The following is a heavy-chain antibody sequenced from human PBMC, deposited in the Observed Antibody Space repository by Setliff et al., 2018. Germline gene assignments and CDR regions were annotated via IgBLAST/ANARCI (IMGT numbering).Heavy chain of an antibody. Sequence: ASVKVSCKASGYTFTNYGISWVRQAPGQGLEWMGWISAYNGNTNYAQKLQGRVTMTTDTSTSTAYMELRSLRSDDTAGYYCARVPLPLDIVVVVAATPLEYYYYRDVWGKGTTVTV. CDR3: ARVPLPLDIVVVVAATPLEYYYYRDV. CDR2: ISAYNGNT. J-gene: IGHJ6*03. CDR1: GYTFTNYG. V-gene: IGHV1-18*01. D-gene: IGHD2-15*01.